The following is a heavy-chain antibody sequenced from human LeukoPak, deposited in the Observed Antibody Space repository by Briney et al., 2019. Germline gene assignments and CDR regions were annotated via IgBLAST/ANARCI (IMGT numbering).Heavy chain of an antibody. J-gene: IGHJ5*02. CDR3: ARHLSRFWYSSGWSRFDP. V-gene: IGHV4-34*01. CDR1: GGSFSGYY. CDR2: INHSGST. D-gene: IGHD6-19*01. Sequence: PSETLSLTCAVYGGSFSGYYWSWIRQPPGKGLEWIGEINHSGSTNYNPSLKSRVTISVDTSKNQFSLKLSSVTAADTAVYYCARHLSRFWYSSGWSRFDPWGQGTLVTVSS.